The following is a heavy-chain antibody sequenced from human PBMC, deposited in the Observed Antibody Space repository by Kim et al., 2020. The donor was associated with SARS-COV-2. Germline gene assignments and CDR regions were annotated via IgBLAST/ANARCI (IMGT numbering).Heavy chain of an antibody. Sequence: SETLSLTCAVYGGSFSGYYWSWIRQPPGKGLEWIGEINHSGSTNYNPSLKSRVTISVDTSKNQFSLKLSSVTAADTAVYYCARAKAYYDSSGYCDYWGQG. CDR2: INHSGST. CDR3: ARAKAYYDSSGYCDY. J-gene: IGHJ4*02. D-gene: IGHD3-22*01. V-gene: IGHV4-34*01. CDR1: GGSFSGYY.